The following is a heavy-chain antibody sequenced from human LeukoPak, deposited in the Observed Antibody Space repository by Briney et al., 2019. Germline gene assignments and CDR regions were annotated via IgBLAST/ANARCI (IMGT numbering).Heavy chain of an antibody. CDR3: AKEVHYYDSSDYFPLGY. CDR1: GYTFTSHG. CDR2: ISAYNGNT. V-gene: IGHV1-18*01. Sequence: ASVKVSCKASGYTFTSHGISWVRQAPGQGLEWMGWISAYNGNTNYAQKLQGRVTMTTDTSTSTAYMELSRLTSDDTAVYYCAKEVHYYDSSDYFPLGYWGQGTLITVSS. D-gene: IGHD3-22*01. J-gene: IGHJ4*02.